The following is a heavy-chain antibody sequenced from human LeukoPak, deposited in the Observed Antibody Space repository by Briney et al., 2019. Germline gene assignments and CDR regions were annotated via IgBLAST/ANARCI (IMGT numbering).Heavy chain of an antibody. Sequence: GGSLRLSCAASGFTFSSYDMSWVRRAPGKGPEWVSGITGSGATTYYADSVKGRFTISRDNSQNTLYLQMNTLRAEDTAVYYCAKVVSGFHFDCWGQGTLVTVSS. J-gene: IGHJ4*02. CDR2: ITGSGATT. CDR1: GFTFSSYD. D-gene: IGHD1-26*01. V-gene: IGHV3-23*01. CDR3: AKVVSGFHFDC.